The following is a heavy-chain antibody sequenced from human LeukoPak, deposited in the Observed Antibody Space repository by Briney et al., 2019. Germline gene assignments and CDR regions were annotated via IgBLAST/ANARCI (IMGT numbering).Heavy chain of an antibody. J-gene: IGHJ5*02. D-gene: IGHD3-10*01. CDR1: GFTFDDYA. CDR2: ISWNSGSI. Sequence: GGSLRLSCAASGFTFDDYAMHWVRQAPGKGLEWVSGISWNSGSIGYADSVKGRFTISRDIAKNSLYLQMNSLRAEDMALYYCAKSPGVNSAPFDPWGQGTLVTVSS. CDR3: AKSPGVNSAPFDP. V-gene: IGHV3-9*03.